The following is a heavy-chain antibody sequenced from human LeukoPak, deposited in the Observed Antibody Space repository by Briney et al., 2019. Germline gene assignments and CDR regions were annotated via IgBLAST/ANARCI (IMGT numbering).Heavy chain of an antibody. J-gene: IGHJ4*02. D-gene: IGHD3-3*01. CDR1: GGSISSYY. Sequence: SETLSLTCTVSGGSISSYYWSWIRQPPGKGLEWIGYIYYSGSTNYNPSLKSRVTISVDTSKNQFSLKLSSVTAADTAVYYCARDTYYDFWSGYKQGYFDYWGQGTLVTVSS. V-gene: IGHV4-59*12. CDR2: IYYSGST. CDR3: ARDTYYDFWSGYKQGYFDY.